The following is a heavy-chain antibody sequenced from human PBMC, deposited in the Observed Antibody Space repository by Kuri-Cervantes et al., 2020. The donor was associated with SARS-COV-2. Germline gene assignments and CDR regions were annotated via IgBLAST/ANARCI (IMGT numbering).Heavy chain of an antibody. Sequence: GGSLRLSCAASGFTFSSYEMNWVRQAPGKGLEWVSYISSSGSTIYYADSVKGRFTISRDNAKNSLYLQMNSLRAEGTAVYYCARARFDAFDIWGQGTMVTVSS. V-gene: IGHV3-48*03. CDR1: GFTFSSYE. J-gene: IGHJ3*02. D-gene: IGHD4-17*01. CDR3: ARARFDAFDI. CDR2: ISSSGSTI.